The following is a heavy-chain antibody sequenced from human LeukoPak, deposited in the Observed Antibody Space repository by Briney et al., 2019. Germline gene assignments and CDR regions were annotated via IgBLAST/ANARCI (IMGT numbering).Heavy chain of an antibody. CDR2: IVVPSGNT. V-gene: IGHV1-58*01. D-gene: IGHD4-23*01. J-gene: IGHJ3*01. Sequence: GTSVRVSCKASGFTFTSSAVQWVRQARGQRLEWIGWIVVPSGNTNYAQKFQERVTTTRDMSTSTVYMELNSLRSEDTAVYYCAAEGRPTVVTFRKGTVDLWGQGTMVTVRS. CDR1: GFTFTSSA. CDR3: AAEGRPTVVTFRKGTVDL.